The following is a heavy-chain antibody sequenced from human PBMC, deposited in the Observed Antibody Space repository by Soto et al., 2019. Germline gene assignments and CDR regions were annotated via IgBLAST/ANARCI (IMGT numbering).Heavy chain of an antibody. J-gene: IGHJ4*01. CDR3: ARGEQYSGRIFDY. Sequence: SQTLSLPFAITGDRVSINSAGLSCIRQSPSRGLEWLGRTYSRSKWYYEYAVSVRGRITINPDTSKNQSSLQLNSLTPEDTAVYFCARGEQYSGRIFDYWGQGTLVTVSS. CDR2: TYSRSKWYY. CDR1: GDRVSINSAG. D-gene: IGHD1-26*01. V-gene: IGHV6-1*01.